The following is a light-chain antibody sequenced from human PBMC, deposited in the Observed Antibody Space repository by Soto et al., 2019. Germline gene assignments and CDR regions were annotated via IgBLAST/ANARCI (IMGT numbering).Light chain of an antibody. CDR3: VTWDSSMSDGV. CDR1: SSNIANNY. V-gene: IGLV1-51*01. CDR2: DNN. J-gene: IGLJ1*01. Sequence: QSVLTQPPSVSAAPGQKVTISCSGSSSNIANNYVSWYQQVPGTAPKLLIFDNNKRPSGIPDRFSGSKSGTSATLGITALRTGDKADYDCVTWDSSMSDGVFGTGTQLTVL.